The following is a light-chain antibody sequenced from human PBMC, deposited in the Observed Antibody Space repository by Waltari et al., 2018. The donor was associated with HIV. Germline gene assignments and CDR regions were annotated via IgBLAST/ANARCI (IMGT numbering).Light chain of an antibody. CDR3: GTWDSSLSGAL. J-gene: IGLJ3*02. Sequence: QSVLTQPPSVSAAPGQKVTISCSGSSSNIGSHYVSWYHQLPGTAPKLLIYENDKRPSGIPARFSGSKSDTSATLVITGLQTGDEADYYCGTWDSSLSGALFDGGTKVTVL. CDR1: SSNIGSHY. CDR2: END. V-gene: IGLV1-51*02.